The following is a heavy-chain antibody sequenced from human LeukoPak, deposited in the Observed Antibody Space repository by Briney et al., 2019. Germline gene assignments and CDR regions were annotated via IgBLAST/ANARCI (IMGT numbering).Heavy chain of an antibody. CDR3: AKAATYYYGSGSYYEGPFDY. J-gene: IGHJ4*02. D-gene: IGHD3-10*01. CDR2: ISGSGGRT. Sequence: GGSLRLSCAASGFTFSSHAMSWVRQAPGKGLEWVSAISGSGGRTYYADSVKGRFTISRDNSKNTLYLQMNSLRAEDTAVYYCAKAATYYYGSGSYYEGPFDYWGQGTLVTVSS. V-gene: IGHV3-23*01. CDR1: GFTFSSHA.